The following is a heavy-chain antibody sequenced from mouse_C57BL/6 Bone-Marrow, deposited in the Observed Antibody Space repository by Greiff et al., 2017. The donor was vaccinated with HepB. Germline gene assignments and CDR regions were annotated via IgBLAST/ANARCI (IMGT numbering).Heavy chain of an antibody. CDR2: INSDGGST. CDR3: ARPPITTVVAGDYFDY. J-gene: IGHJ2*01. Sequence: DVQLVESGGGLVQPGESLKLSCESNEYEFPSHDMSWVRKTPEKRLELVAAINSDGGSTYYPDTMERRFIISRDNTKKTLYLQMSSLRSEDTALYYCARPPITTVVAGDYFDYWGQGTTLTVSS. D-gene: IGHD1-1*01. CDR1: EYEFPSHD. V-gene: IGHV5-2*01.